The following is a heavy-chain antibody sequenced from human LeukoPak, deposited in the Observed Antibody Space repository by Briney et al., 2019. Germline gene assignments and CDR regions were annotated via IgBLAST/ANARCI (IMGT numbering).Heavy chain of an antibody. J-gene: IGHJ4*02. CDR1: GFTFSSYS. CDR3: AKDRFRYCSGGSCYPFDY. V-gene: IGHV3-21*04. CDR2: ISSSSSYI. Sequence: GGSLRLSCAASGFTFSSYSMNWVRQAPGKGLEWVSSISSSSSYIYYADSVKGRFTISRDNAKNSLYLQMNSLRTEDTALYYCAKDRFRYCSGGSCYPFDYWGQGTLVTVSS. D-gene: IGHD2-15*01.